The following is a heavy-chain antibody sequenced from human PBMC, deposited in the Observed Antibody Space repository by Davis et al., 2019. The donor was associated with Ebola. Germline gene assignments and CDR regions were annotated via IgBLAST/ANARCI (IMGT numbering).Heavy chain of an antibody. V-gene: IGHV3-21*01. D-gene: IGHD4-17*01. CDR2: ISSSSSYI. CDR3: ARVGHDYGAAYFDY. J-gene: IGHJ4*02. CDR1: GFTFSSYS. Sequence: GESLKISCAASGFTFSSYSMNWVRQAPGKGLEWVSSISSSSSYIYYADSVKGRFTISRDNAKNSLYLQMNSLRAEDTAVYYCARVGHDYGAAYFDYWGQGTLVTVSS.